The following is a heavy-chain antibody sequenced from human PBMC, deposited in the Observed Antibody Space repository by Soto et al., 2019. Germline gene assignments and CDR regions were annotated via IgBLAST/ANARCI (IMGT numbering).Heavy chain of an antibody. Sequence: GRSLRLSCAASGFTFDDYGMSWVRQAPGKGLEWVSGINWNGGSTGYADSVKGRFTISRDNAKNSLYLQMNSLRAEDTALYHCARGPPRYCSGGSCRNWFDPWGQGTLVTVSS. D-gene: IGHD2-15*01. V-gene: IGHV3-20*01. CDR1: GFTFDDYG. CDR3: ARGPPRYCSGGSCRNWFDP. CDR2: INWNGGST. J-gene: IGHJ5*02.